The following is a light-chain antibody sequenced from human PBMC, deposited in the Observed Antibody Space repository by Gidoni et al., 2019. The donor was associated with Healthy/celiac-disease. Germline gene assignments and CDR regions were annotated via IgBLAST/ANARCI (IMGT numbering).Light chain of an antibody. Sequence: DLQMTKSPSTLSASVGDRVTITCRASQSISSWLAWYQQKPGKAPTLLIYDASSLESGVPSRFSGSGSGTEFTLTISSLQPDDFATYYGQQYKSYSPTWTFXQXTKVEIK. J-gene: IGKJ1*01. CDR2: DAS. CDR3: QQYKSYSPTWT. V-gene: IGKV1-5*01. CDR1: QSISSW.